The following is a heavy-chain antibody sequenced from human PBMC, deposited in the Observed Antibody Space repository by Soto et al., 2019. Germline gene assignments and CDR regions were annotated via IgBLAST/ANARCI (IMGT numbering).Heavy chain of an antibody. Sequence: QVQLVQSGSEVKMPGSSLKVSCKTSGGTFSMHAINWVRQAPGQGLEWMGWIIPLFGTTNYAQKFKGRVTISADESTSTAYMELRSLRSDDAAVYYCARAAIHGSSWYFWFDPWGQGTLVTFSS. D-gene: IGHD6-13*01. CDR1: GGTFSMHA. CDR2: IIPLFGTT. J-gene: IGHJ5*02. CDR3: ARAAIHGSSWYFWFDP. V-gene: IGHV1-69*01.